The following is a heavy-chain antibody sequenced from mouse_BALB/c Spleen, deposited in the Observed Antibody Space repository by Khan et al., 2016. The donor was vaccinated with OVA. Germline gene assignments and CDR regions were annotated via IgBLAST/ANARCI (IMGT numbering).Heavy chain of an antibody. V-gene: IGHV9-3-1*01. CDR3: ARPPYFSYTLDH. CDR2: INTYTGEP. J-gene: IGHJ4*01. Sequence: QIQLVQSGPELKKPGETVKISCKASGYTFTNYGMNWVKQSPGKALKWMGWINTYTGEPTSADDFKGRFAFSLETSANTAFLQINNLKNEDTATYFCARPPYFSYTLDHWGQGTSVTVSS. CDR1: GYTFTNYG. D-gene: IGHD2-10*01.